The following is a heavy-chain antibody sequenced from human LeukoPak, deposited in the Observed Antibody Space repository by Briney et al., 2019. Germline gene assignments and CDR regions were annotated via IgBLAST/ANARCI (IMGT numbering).Heavy chain of an antibody. CDR3: ASAGDTSDYFYFSAFDI. D-gene: IGHD3-22*01. Sequence: GESLKISCQGSGYSFTNSWIGWVRQMPGKGLEWMGIIYPGDSDTTYSPSFQGQVTISADKSISTAYLQWSSLKASGTAMYYCASAGDTSDYFYFSAFDIWGQGTMVTVSS. V-gene: IGHV5-51*01. CDR1: GYSFTNSW. J-gene: IGHJ3*02. CDR2: IYPGDSDT.